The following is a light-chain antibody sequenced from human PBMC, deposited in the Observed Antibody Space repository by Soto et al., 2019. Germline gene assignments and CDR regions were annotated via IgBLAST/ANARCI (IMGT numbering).Light chain of an antibody. V-gene: IGLV1-40*01. CDR2: GNS. Sequence: VLAQPPSVSGAPGQKVTISCTGSSSNIGAGYDLHWYQQLPGTAPKLLLYGNSNRPSGVPDRFSGSKSGTSASLAITGLQAEDEADYYCQSYDSSLSAYVFGTGTKVTVL. J-gene: IGLJ1*01. CDR3: QSYDSSLSAYV. CDR1: SSNIGAGYD.